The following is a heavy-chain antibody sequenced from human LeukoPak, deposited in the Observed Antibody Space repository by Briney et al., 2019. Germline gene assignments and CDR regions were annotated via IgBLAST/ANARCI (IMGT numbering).Heavy chain of an antibody. D-gene: IGHD3-16*02. CDR3: ARDSYRYVYYYYGMDV. Sequence: YLGGSLRLSCAASGFTFSSYGMHWVRQAPGKGLEWVAVIWYDGSNKYYADSVKGRFTISRDNSKNTLYLQMNSLRAEDTAVYYCARDSYRYVYYYYGMDVWGQGTTVTVSS. J-gene: IGHJ6*02. V-gene: IGHV3-33*01. CDR2: IWYDGSNK. CDR1: GFTFSSYG.